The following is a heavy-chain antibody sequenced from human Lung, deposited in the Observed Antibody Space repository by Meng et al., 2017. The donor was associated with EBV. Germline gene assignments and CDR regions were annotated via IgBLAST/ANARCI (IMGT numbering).Heavy chain of an antibody. CDR1: GCSSSGSY. Sequence: LPLQCGSAVFFTPADPLPLPAAVSGCSSSGSYWSGIRQPPGKGREWIGEINHSGTTNYNPSLKSRVTISVDTSKNQLSLRLSSVTAADTAVYYCARGLWYYDRGGYFDNWGRGTLVTVSS. CDR3: ARGLWYYDRGGYFDN. CDR2: INHSGTT. V-gene: IGHV4-34*01. J-gene: IGHJ4*02. D-gene: IGHD3-22*01.